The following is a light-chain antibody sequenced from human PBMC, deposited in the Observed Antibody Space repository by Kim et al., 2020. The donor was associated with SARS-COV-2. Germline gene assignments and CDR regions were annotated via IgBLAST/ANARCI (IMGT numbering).Light chain of an antibody. CDR3: QQSYMTPLT. Sequence: ASVGDRVTITCRASQSVSTYLNWYQQKPGKAPSLLIYAASSLQSGVPSRFSGSGSGTDFTLIISSLQPEDFATYYCQQSYMTPLTFGGGTKVDIK. V-gene: IGKV1-39*01. CDR2: AAS. J-gene: IGKJ4*01. CDR1: QSVSTY.